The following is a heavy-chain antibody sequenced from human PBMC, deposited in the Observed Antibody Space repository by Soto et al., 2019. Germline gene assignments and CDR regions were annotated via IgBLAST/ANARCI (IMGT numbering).Heavy chain of an antibody. Sequence: PGGSLRLSCTSSCFTFISYALSWVRQAAGKGLEWVASIGWTDGKTYYADSVKGRFTVTRDNSEKTMYLQMSRLGAEATAVYFCSKGRFSSSPAAAGGFDYWGQGALVTVSS. CDR1: CFTFISYA. CDR3: SKGRFSSSPAAAGGFDY. V-gene: IGHV3-23*01. D-gene: IGHD2-2*01. CDR2: IGWTDGKT. J-gene: IGHJ4*02.